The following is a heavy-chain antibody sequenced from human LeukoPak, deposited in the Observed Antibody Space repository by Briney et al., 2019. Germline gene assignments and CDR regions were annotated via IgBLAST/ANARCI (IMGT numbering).Heavy chain of an antibody. CDR3: ARNGGGSGWGNWFDP. CDR2: IYHSGSP. J-gene: IGHJ5*02. CDR1: GVSISRSNW. V-gene: IGHV4-4*02. Sequence: SETLSLTCAVSGVSISRSNWWTWVRQPPGKGLEWIGEIYHSGSPNYNPSLKSRVTISMDKSKNQFSLKLTSVTAADTAVYYCARNGGGSGWGNWFDPWGQGTLVTVSS. D-gene: IGHD6-19*01.